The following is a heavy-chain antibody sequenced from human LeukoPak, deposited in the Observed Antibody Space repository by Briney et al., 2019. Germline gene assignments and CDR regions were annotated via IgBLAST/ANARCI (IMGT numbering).Heavy chain of an antibody. J-gene: IGHJ5*02. Sequence: SETLTLTCTVSGGSISSYYWSWIRQPPGKGLEWIGYIYYSGSTNYNPSLKSRVTISVDTSKNQFSLKLSSVTAADTAVYYCARVVRIGAVADVCWFDPWGQGTLVTVSS. CDR3: ARVVRIGAVADVCWFDP. D-gene: IGHD6-19*01. CDR1: GGSISSYY. V-gene: IGHV4-59*08. CDR2: IYYSGST.